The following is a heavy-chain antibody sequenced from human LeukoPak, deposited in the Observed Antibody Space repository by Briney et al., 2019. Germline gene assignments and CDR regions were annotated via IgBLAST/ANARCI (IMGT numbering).Heavy chain of an antibody. CDR1: GGSFSGYY. CDR3: ARAPPLGYCSGGSCYSAFWDY. J-gene: IGHJ4*02. D-gene: IGHD2-15*01. CDR2: IYYSGST. Sequence: SETLSLTCAVYGGSFSGYYWSWIRQPPGKGLEWIGYIYYSGSTNYNPSLKSRVTMSVDTSKNQLSLKLSSVTAADTAVYYCARAPPLGYCSGGSCYSAFWDYWGQGTLVTVSS. V-gene: IGHV4-59*01.